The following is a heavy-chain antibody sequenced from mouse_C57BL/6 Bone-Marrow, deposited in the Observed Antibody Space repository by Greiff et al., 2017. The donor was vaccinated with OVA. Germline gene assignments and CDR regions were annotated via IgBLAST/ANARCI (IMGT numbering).Heavy chain of an antibody. CDR1: GFTFSNYW. J-gene: IGHJ3*01. CDR2: IRLKSDNYAT. CDR3: TGFPQGFAY. V-gene: IGHV6-3*01. Sequence: EVQGVESGGGLVQPGGSMKLSCVASGFTFSNYWMNWVRQSPEKGLEWVAQIRLKSDNYATHYAESVKGRFTISRDDSKSSVYLQMNNLRAEDTGIYYCTGFPQGFAYWGQGTLVTVSA. D-gene: IGHD3-1*01.